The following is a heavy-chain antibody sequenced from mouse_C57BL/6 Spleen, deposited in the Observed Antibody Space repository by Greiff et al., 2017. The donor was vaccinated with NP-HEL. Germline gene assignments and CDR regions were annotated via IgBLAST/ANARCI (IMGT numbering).Heavy chain of an antibody. J-gene: IGHJ1*03. Sequence: EVQLQESGPELVKPGASVKMSCKASGYTFTDYNMPWVKQSHGKSLEWIGYINPNNGGTSYNQKFTGKATLTVNKSYSTAYMELRSLTSEDSAVYYCASPYYYGSSYGGYFDVWGTGTTVTVSS. V-gene: IGHV1-22*01. D-gene: IGHD1-1*01. CDR3: ASPYYYGSSYGGYFDV. CDR2: INPNNGGT. CDR1: GYTFTDYN.